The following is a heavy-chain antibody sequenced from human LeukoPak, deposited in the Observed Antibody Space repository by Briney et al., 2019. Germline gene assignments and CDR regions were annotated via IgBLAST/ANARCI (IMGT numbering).Heavy chain of an antibody. D-gene: IGHD2-2*01. CDR2: MNPNSGNT. CDR1: GYTFTSYD. Sequence: ASVKVSCKASGYTFTSYDINWVRQAPGQGLEWMGWMNPNSGNTEYAQKFEGRVTITRNTSISTAYMELSSLRSEDTAVYYCARGNFCSSTSCYSDYMDVWGKGTTVTVSS. CDR3: ARGNFCSSTSCYSDYMDV. V-gene: IGHV1-8*03. J-gene: IGHJ6*03.